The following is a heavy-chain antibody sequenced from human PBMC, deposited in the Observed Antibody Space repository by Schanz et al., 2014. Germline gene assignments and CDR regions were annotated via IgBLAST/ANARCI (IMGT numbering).Heavy chain of an antibody. D-gene: IGHD6-13*01. CDR1: GFTFSSYS. V-gene: IGHV3-48*04. CDR2: ISSSSSTI. J-gene: IGHJ4*02. CDR3: VREVGAAAGLAWGLDY. Sequence: EVQLVESGGGLVQPGGSLRLSCAASGFTFSSYSMNWVRQAPGKGLEWVSYISSSSSTIYYADSVKGRFTISRDNAKSSLFLQMNSLRAEDTAVYYCVREVGAAAGLAWGLDYWGRGTLVTVSS.